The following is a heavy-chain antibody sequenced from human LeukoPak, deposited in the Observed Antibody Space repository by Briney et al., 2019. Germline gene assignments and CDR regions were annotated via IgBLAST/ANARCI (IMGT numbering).Heavy chain of an antibody. CDR3: ARLGRYDFWSGYGDYGMDV. V-gene: IGHV3-30*04. CDR1: GFTFSSYA. Sequence: GRSLRLSCAASGFTFSSYAMHWVRQAPGKGLEWVAVISYDGSNKYYADSVKGRFTISRDNSKNTLYLQMNSLRAEDTAVYYCARLGRYDFWSGYGDYGMDVWGQGTTVTVSS. D-gene: IGHD3-3*01. J-gene: IGHJ6*02. CDR2: ISYDGSNK.